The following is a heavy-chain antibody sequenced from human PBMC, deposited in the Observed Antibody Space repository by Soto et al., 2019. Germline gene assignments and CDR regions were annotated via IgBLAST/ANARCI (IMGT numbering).Heavy chain of an antibody. J-gene: IGHJ6*02. CDR2: INHSGST. V-gene: IGHV4-34*01. CDR3: ATLGGECSGGSCYTTTNYSYGMDV. D-gene: IGHD2-15*01. Sequence: ETLSLTCAVNGGSFSCYYWSWIRQPQGKGLEWVGGINHSGSTNYNPSLKSRVTISVDTSKNQFSLKLSSVTAADTAVYYCATLGGECSGGSCYTTTNYSYGMDVWGQGTTVTVSS. CDR1: GGSFSCYY.